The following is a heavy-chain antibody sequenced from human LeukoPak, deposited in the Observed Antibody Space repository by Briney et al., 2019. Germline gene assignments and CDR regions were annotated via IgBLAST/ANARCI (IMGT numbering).Heavy chain of an antibody. Sequence: PGGSLRLSCAASGFTFSSYAMSWVRQAPGKGLEWVSAISGSGGSTYYADSVKGRFTISRDNSKNTLYLQMNSLRAEDTAVYYCTRLGSGVGYSSSSYHYYYYMDVWGKGTTVTVSS. D-gene: IGHD6-6*01. J-gene: IGHJ6*03. CDR2: ISGSGGST. CDR3: TRLGSGVGYSSSSYHYYYYMDV. V-gene: IGHV3-23*01. CDR1: GFTFSSYA.